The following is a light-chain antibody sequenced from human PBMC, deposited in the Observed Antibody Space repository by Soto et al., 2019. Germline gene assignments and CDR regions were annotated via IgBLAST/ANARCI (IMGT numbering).Light chain of an antibody. Sequence: DVVMTQSPLSLPVTLGQPASISCRSGQSLLSSDGNTYLNWFQQRPGHSPRRLIYKVSNRDSGVPDRFSGSGSGTNFTLKISRVEADDVGVYYCMQGTLCPPWTFGQGTKLEIK. CDR1: QSLLSSDGNTY. CDR3: MQGTLCPPWT. V-gene: IGKV2-30*01. CDR2: KVS. J-gene: IGKJ2*02.